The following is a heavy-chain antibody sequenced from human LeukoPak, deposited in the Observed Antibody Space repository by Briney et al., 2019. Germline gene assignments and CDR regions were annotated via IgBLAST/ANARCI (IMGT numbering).Heavy chain of an antibody. J-gene: IGHJ4*02. CDR3: ARGVVRYFDY. Sequence: GGSLRLSCAASGFTFSGYSMNWVRQAPGKGLEWVSSVSSSSSYIYYADSVKGRFTISRDNAKNSLYLQMNSLRAEDTAVYYCARGVVRYFDYWGQGALVTVSS. CDR2: VSSSSSYI. V-gene: IGHV3-21*01. D-gene: IGHD3-9*01. CDR1: GFTFSGYS.